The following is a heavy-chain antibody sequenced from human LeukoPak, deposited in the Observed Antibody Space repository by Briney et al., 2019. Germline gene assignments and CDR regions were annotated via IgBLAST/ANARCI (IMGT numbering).Heavy chain of an antibody. V-gene: IGHV4-39*01. CDR1: GGSISRNNYY. J-gene: IGHJ4*02. D-gene: IGHD3-22*01. Sequence: SETLSLTCAVSGGSISRNNYYWGWIRQPPGKGLEWIGSIYYSGSTYYNPSLKSRVTISVDTSKNQFSLKLSSVTAADTAVYYCARHVNQNYYDSSGYSNYFECWGQGTQVTVSS. CDR2: IYYSGST. CDR3: ARHVNQNYYDSSGYSNYFEC.